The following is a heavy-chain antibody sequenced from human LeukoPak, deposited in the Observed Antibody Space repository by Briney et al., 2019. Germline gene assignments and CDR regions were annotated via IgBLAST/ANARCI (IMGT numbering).Heavy chain of an antibody. CDR3: ARDRVTIWSGYQNFDY. V-gene: IGHV1-18*01. CDR1: GYTFTSYG. J-gene: IGHJ4*02. CDR2: VSPYNGNT. D-gene: IGHD3-3*01. Sequence: ASVKASCKASGYTFTSYGINWVRQAPGQGLEWMGWVSPYNGNTNYAQKLQGRVTMTTDTSTSTAYMELRSLRSDDTAVYYCARDRVTIWSGYQNFDYWGQGTLVTVSS.